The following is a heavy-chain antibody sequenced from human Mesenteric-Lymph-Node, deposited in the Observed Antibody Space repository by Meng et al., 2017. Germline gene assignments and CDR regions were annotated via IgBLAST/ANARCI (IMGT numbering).Heavy chain of an antibody. CDR1: GLTFRRYA. J-gene: IGHJ4*02. CDR3: ARDYNDGSGRFDY. CDR2: IAYDGGHK. V-gene: IGHV3-30*01. D-gene: IGHD3-22*01. Sequence: GESLKISCVVSGLTFRRYAMHWVRQAPGKGLEWVAVIAYDGGHKDYADSVKGRFTISRDNSLNTLYLQMNSLRAEDTAVYYRARDYNDGSGRFDYWGQGTLVTVSS.